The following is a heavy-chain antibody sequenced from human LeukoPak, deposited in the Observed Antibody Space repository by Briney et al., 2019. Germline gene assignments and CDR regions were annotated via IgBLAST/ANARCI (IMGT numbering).Heavy chain of an antibody. V-gene: IGHV4-4*07. J-gene: IGHJ4*02. CDR1: GGSISSYY. Sequence: SETLSLTCTVSGGSISSYYWSWIRQPAGKGLEWIGRIHTSGSTNYNPSLKSRVTMSGDTSKNLFSLRLTSVTAADTAIYYCARDEGSGWYAYWGQGTLVTVSS. D-gene: IGHD6-19*01. CDR3: ARDEGSGWYAY. CDR2: IHTSGST.